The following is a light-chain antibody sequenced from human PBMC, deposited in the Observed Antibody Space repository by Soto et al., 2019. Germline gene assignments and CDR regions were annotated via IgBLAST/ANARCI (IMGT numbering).Light chain of an antibody. Sequence: IVMTQSPGTLSLSPGERATLSCRASQSLGTNLGWYQQKPGQAPRLLIYGASTRATGIPARFSGSGSGTEFTLTIASLQSEDFAVYYCQHYADWPLTFGGGTKVEIK. CDR3: QHYADWPLT. J-gene: IGKJ4*01. CDR1: QSLGTN. V-gene: IGKV3D-15*01. CDR2: GAS.